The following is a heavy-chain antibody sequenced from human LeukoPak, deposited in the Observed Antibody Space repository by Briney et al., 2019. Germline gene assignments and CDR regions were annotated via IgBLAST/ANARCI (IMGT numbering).Heavy chain of an antibody. Sequence: GGSLRLSCAASGFIFSSYDMNWVRQAPGKGLEWVSYISSSGSTIYYADSVKGRFTISRDNAKNSLFLQMFSLRAEDTAVYYCARDRYYYDSSAYYEIDYWGQGTLVTVSS. J-gene: IGHJ4*02. CDR2: ISSSGSTI. V-gene: IGHV3-48*03. CDR1: GFIFSSYD. D-gene: IGHD3-22*01. CDR3: ARDRYYYDSSAYYEIDY.